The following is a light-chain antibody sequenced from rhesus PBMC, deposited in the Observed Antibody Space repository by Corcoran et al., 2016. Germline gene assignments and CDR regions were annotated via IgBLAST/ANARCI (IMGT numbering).Light chain of an antibody. CDR3: QQYSSRPRT. J-gene: IGKJ1*01. Sequence: DIQMTQSPSSLSASVGDTVTITCRASQGISSWLAWYQQKPGKAPKLLTYKASSLKSGVPSRFSGSGSGIEFTLTISSLQSEDFATYYCQQYSSRPRTFGQGTKVEIK. CDR2: KAS. V-gene: IGKV1-22*01. CDR1: QGISSW.